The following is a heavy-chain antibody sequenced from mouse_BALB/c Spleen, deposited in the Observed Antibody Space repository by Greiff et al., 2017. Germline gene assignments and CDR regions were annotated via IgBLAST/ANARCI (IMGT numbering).Heavy chain of an antibody. D-gene: IGHD2-3*01. CDR3: VRQNDGYPYWYFDV. Sequence: EVKLVESGGGLVQPKGSLKLSCAASGFTFNTYAMNWVRQAPGKGLEWVARIRSKSNNYATYYADSVKDRFTISRDDSQSMLYLQMNNLKTEDTAMYYCVRQNDGYPYWYFDVWGAGTTVTVSS. J-gene: IGHJ1*01. CDR2: IRSKSNNYAT. V-gene: IGHV10-1*02. CDR1: GFTFNTYA.